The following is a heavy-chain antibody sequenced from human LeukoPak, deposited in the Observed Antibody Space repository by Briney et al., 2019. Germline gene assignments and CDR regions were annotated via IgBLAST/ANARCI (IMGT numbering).Heavy chain of an antibody. D-gene: IGHD6-13*01. CDR2: ISSNGGST. V-gene: IGHV3-64D*06. CDR3: VKGSLAAAGAFDY. CDR1: GFTFSSYA. Sequence: HPGGSLRLSCSASGFTFSSYAMRWVRQAPGKGLEYVSAISSNGGSTYYADSVKGRFTISRDNSKNTLYLQMSSLRAEDTAVHYCVKGSLAAAGAFDYWGQGTLVTVSS. J-gene: IGHJ4*02.